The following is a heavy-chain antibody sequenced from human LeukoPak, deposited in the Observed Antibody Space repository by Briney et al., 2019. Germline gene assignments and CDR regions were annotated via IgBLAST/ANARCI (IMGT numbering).Heavy chain of an antibody. CDR3: ARAVDTAMVPDY. J-gene: IGHJ4*02. CDR2: IYTSGST. Sequence: SETLSLTCTVSGGSISSYYWSWLRQPAGRGLEWIGRIYTSGSTNYNPSLKSRVTMSVDTSKNQFSLRLSSVTAADTAVYYCARAVDTAMVPDYWGQGTLVTVSS. CDR1: GGSISSYY. V-gene: IGHV4-4*07. D-gene: IGHD5-18*01.